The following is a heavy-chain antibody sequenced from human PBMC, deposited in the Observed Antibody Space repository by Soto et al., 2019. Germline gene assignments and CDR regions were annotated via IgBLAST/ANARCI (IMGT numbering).Heavy chain of an antibody. J-gene: IGHJ4*02. V-gene: IGHV1-8*01. CDR1: GYTFTSYD. D-gene: IGHD6-19*01. Sequence: ASVKVSCKASGYTFTSYDINWVRQATGQGLEWMGWMNPNSGNTGYTQKFQGRVTMTRNTSISTAYMELSSLRSEDTAVYYCVRGGYSSGWYILDDWGKGTLVTVAS. CDR3: VRGGYSSGWYILDD. CDR2: MNPNSGNT.